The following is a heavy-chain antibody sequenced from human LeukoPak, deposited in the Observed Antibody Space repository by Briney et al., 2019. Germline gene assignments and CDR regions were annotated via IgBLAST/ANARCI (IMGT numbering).Heavy chain of an antibody. D-gene: IGHD3-10*01. CDR2: IKTSTGNP. Sequence: GASVKVSCKASGYIFTNYAMNWVRQAPRQGLEWMGYIKTSTGNPTYAQGFTGRFVFSLDTSVSTAYLQINNLKTEDTAVYYCARDQDVMVRGDVWGQGTMVTVSS. CDR1: GYIFTNYA. V-gene: IGHV7-4-1*02. CDR3: ARDQDVMVRGDV. J-gene: IGHJ3*01.